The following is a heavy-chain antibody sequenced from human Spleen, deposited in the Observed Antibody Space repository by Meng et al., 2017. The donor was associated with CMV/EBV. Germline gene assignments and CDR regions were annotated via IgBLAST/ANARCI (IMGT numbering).Heavy chain of an antibody. J-gene: IGHJ1*01. CDR3: ARDPAVSCSSTSCYYFQH. Sequence: FSSSGISCVLQAPGHALEWMGGIIPIFDTANYAQKFQGRVTITTDESTSTAYMELSSLRSEDTAVYYCARDPAVSCSSTSCYYFQHWGQGTLVTVSS. D-gene: IGHD2-2*01. V-gene: IGHV1-69*05. CDR2: IIPIFDTA. CDR1: FSSSG.